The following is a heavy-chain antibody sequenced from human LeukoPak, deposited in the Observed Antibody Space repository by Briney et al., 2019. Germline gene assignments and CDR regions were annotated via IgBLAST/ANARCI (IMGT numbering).Heavy chain of an antibody. V-gene: IGHV3-15*01. D-gene: IGHD1-20*01. CDR1: GFTFSNAW. CDR2: IKSKTDGETT. J-gene: IGHJ4*02. CDR3: TTGPVTRSSYNWKNDY. Sequence: GGSLRLSCAASGFTFSNAWMSWVRQAPGKGLEWVGRIKSKTDGETTDYAAPVKGRFTISRDDSKNTLYLQMNSLKTEDTAVYYCTTGPVTRSSYNWKNDYWGQGTLVTVSS.